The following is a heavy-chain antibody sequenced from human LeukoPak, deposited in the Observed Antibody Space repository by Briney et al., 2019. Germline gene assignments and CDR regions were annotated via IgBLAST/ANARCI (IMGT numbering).Heavy chain of an antibody. CDR2: ISSNGGST. J-gene: IGHJ4*02. Sequence: GGSLRLSCAASGFTFSSYAMHWVRQAPGKGLEYVSAISSNGGSTYYANSVKGRFTISRDNSKNTLYLQMGSLRAEDMAVYYCARDRYSSGYFFDYWGQETLVTVSS. CDR1: GFTFSSYA. V-gene: IGHV3-64*01. CDR3: ARDRYSSGYFFDY. D-gene: IGHD3-22*01.